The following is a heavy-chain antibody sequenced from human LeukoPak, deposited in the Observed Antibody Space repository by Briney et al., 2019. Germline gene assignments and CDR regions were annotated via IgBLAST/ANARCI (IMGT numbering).Heavy chain of an antibody. CDR1: GYTFTGYY. V-gene: IGHV1-2*02. CDR2: INPNSGGT. Sequence: ASVKVSFKASGYTFTGYYMHWVRQAPGQGLEWMGWINPNSGGTNYAQKFQGRVTMTRDTSISTAYMELSRLRSDDTAVYYCARDLVGGVATYDYVWGSYPRGVWGQGTTVTVPS. D-gene: IGHD3-16*02. J-gene: IGHJ6*02. CDR3: ARDLVGGVATYDYVWGSYPRGV.